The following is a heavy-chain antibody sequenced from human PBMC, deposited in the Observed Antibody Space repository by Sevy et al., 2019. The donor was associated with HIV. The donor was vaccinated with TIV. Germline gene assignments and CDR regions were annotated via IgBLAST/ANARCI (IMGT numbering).Heavy chain of an antibody. CDR1: GFTFSYYW. V-gene: IGHV3-74*01. CDR2: INSDGSST. J-gene: IGHJ4*02. Sequence: GGSLRLSCAASGFTFSYYWMHWVRQAPGKGLVWVSRINSDGSSTNYADSVKGRFTISRDNAKNTLYLQMNSLRAEDTAVYYCAGIGYYYDSGTYYYYFDYWGQGTLVTVSS. D-gene: IGHD3-22*01. CDR3: AGIGYYYDSGTYYYYFDY.